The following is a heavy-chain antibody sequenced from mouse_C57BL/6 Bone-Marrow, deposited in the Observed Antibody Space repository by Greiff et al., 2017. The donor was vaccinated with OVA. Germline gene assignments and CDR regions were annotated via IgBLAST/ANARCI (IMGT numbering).Heavy chain of an antibody. D-gene: IGHD4-1*01. J-gene: IGHJ1*03. CDR2: ISSGGSYT. Sequence: EVQLVESGGDLVKPGGSLKLSCAASGFTFSSYGMSWVRQTPDKRLEWVAIISSGGSYTYYPDSVKGRFTISIDNAKNTLYMLMSCLESEDTALYYCARHVLTWALDDWGTGTTVTVSS. CDR3: ARHVLTWALDD. CDR1: GFTFSSYG. V-gene: IGHV5-6*01.